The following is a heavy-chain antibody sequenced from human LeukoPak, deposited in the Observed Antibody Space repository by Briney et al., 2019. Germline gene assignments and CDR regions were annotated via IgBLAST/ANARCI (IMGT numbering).Heavy chain of an antibody. CDR3: ARAPQRGSADY. CDR1: GYTFTSYG. J-gene: IGHJ4*02. CDR2: ISAYNGNT. D-gene: IGHD3-10*01. Sequence: ASVKVSCKASGYTFTSYGISWVRQAPGQGLEWMGWISAYNGNTNYAQKLQGRVTMTTDTSTSIVYMELRSLRSDDTAVYYCARAPQRGSADYWGQGTLVTVSS. V-gene: IGHV1-18*01.